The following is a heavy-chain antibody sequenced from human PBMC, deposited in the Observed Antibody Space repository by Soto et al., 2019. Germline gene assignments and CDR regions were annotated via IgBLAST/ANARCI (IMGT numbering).Heavy chain of an antibody. CDR2: ISGSGGST. D-gene: IGHD2-8*01. J-gene: IGHJ4*02. Sequence: GGSLRLSCAASGFTFSSYAMSWVRQAPGKGLEWVSAISGSGGSTYYADSVKGRFTISRDNSKNTLYLQMNSLRAEDTAVYYCAKDGYCTNGVCHLDYWGQGTLVTVSS. CDR1: GFTFSSYA. V-gene: IGHV3-23*01. CDR3: AKDGYCTNGVCHLDY.